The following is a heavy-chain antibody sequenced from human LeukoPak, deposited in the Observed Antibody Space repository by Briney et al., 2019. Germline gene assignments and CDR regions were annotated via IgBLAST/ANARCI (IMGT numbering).Heavy chain of an antibody. CDR2: IYYSGST. V-gene: IGHV4-39*01. D-gene: IGHD6-19*01. J-gene: IGHJ5*02. Sequence: SETLSLTCTVSGGSISSYYWSWIRQPPGKGLEWIGSIYYSGSTYYNPSLKSRVTISVDTSKNQFSLKLSSVTAADTAVYYCARGRKAHSVAGSPGWFDPWGQGTLVTVSS. CDR3: ARGRKAHSVAGSPGWFDP. CDR1: GGSISSYY.